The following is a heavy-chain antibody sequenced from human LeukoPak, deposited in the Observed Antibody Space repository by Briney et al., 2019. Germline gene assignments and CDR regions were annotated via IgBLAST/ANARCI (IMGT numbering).Heavy chain of an antibody. Sequence: SETLSLTCTVSGYSISSGYYWGWIRQPPGKGLEWIGSIYHSGSTYYNPSLKSRVTISVDTSKNQFSLKLSSVTAADTAVYYCARDREHLGDWYFDLWGRGTLVTVSS. D-gene: IGHD2-21*01. CDR2: IYHSGST. CDR1: GYSISSGYY. J-gene: IGHJ2*01. CDR3: ARDREHLGDWYFDL. V-gene: IGHV4-38-2*02.